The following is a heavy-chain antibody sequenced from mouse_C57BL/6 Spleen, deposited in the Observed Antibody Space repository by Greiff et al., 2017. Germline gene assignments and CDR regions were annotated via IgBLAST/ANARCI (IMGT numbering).Heavy chain of an antibody. CDR3: ARKEDYYGSSYPYYAMDY. J-gene: IGHJ4*01. V-gene: IGHV2-2*01. CDR1: GFSLTSYG. D-gene: IGHD1-1*01. Sequence: VQLQQSGPGLVQPSQSLSITCTVSGFSLTSYGVHWVRQSPGKGLEWLGVIWSGGSTDYNAAFISRLSISKDNSKSQVFFKMNSLQADDTAIYYCARKEDYYGSSYPYYAMDYWGQGTSVTVSS. CDR2: IWSGGST.